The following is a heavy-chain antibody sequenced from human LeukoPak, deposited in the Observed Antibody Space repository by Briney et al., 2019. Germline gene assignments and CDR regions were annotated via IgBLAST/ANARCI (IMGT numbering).Heavy chain of an antibody. Sequence: SETLSLTCAVYGGSFSGYYWSWIRQPPGKGLEWIGEINHSGSTNYNPSLKSRVTISVDTSKNQFSLKLSSVTAADTAVYYCARDGILTGCDYWGQGTLVTVSS. CDR1: GGSFSGYY. V-gene: IGHV4-34*01. CDR3: ARDGILTGCDY. D-gene: IGHD3-9*01. CDR2: INHSGST. J-gene: IGHJ4*02.